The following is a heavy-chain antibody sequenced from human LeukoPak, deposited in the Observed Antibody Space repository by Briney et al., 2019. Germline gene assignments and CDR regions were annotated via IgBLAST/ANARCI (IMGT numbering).Heavy chain of an antibody. CDR1: GYTFTSYG. CDR2: ISAYNGNT. V-gene: IGHV1-18*04. Sequence: ASVKVSCKASGYTFTSYGISWVRQAPGQGLEWMGWISAYNGNTNHAQKLQGRVTMTTDTSTSTAYMELRSLRSDDTAGYYCAREYCSCGSCSFDYWGQGTLVTVSS. CDR3: AREYCSCGSCSFDY. J-gene: IGHJ4*02. D-gene: IGHD2-15*01.